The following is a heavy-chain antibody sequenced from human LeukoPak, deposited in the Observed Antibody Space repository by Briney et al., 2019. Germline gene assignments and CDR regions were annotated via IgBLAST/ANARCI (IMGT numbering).Heavy chain of an antibody. CDR3: ARGPDFWSGYPNYYYYCGMDV. V-gene: IGHV4-34*01. J-gene: IGHJ6*02. Sequence: GSLRLSCAASGFTVSSNYMSWVRQAPGKGLEWIGEINHSGSTNYNPSPKSRVTISVDTSKNQFSLKLSSVTAADTAVYYCARGPDFWSGYPNYYYYCGMDVWGQGTTVTVSS. CDR1: GFTVSSNY. CDR2: INHSGST. D-gene: IGHD3-3*01.